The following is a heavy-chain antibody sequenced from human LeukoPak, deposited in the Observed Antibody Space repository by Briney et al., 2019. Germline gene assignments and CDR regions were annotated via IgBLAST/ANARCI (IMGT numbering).Heavy chain of an antibody. CDR2: ICTDGTTI. CDR3: VRGVPVTPGIDF. V-gene: IGHV3-74*01. D-gene: IGHD2-2*01. J-gene: IGHJ4*02. CDR1: GFTFNTYC. Sequence: GGSLRLSCAASGFTFNTYCMHWVRQPPGKGLVWVSQICTDGTTIQYADSVKGRFTISRDNAKNTLYLQMNSLRVEDTAVYYCVRGVPVTPGIDFWGQGTLVTVSS.